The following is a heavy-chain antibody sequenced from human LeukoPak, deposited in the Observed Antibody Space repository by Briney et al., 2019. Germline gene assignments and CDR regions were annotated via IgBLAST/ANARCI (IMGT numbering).Heavy chain of an antibody. CDR2: INPNGGST. J-gene: IGHJ5*02. CDR3: ARDTSSSASWWFDP. D-gene: IGHD6-6*01. V-gene: IGHV1-46*01. CDR1: GYTFISHW. Sequence: GASVKVSCKASGYTFISHWVHWVRQAPGHGLEWMGIINPNGGSTVYAQKFQGRVTLTRDMSSSTLYMELRSLRSEDTAVYYCARDTSSSASWWFDPWGQGTLVTVSS.